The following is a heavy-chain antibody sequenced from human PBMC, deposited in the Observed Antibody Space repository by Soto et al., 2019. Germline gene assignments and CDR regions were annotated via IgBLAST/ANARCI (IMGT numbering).Heavy chain of an antibody. CDR3: ARAIAVAGSYYYGMDV. V-gene: IGHV1-3*01. J-gene: IGHJ6*02. D-gene: IGHD6-19*01. Sequence: QVQRVQSGAEVKKPGASVKVSCKASGYTFTSYAMHWVRQAPGQRLEWMGWINAGNGNTKYSQKFQGRVTITRDTSASTAYMELSSLRSEDTAVYYCARAIAVAGSYYYGMDVWGQGTTVTVSS. CDR1: GYTFTSYA. CDR2: INAGNGNT.